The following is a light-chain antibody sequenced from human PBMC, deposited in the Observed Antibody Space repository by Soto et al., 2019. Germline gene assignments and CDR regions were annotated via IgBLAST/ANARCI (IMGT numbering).Light chain of an antibody. CDR1: SSNIGPNA. Sequence: QSVLTQPPSASGTPGQKVTISCSGSSSNIGPNAVNWYQQLPGTAPKLLLYNNNQRPSGVSDRCSGSKSGTSASLAISGRQSDDEADYPCAAWDDSLNGLVFGTGTKLTVL. V-gene: IGLV1-44*01. J-gene: IGLJ1*01. CDR3: AAWDDSLNGLV. CDR2: NNN.